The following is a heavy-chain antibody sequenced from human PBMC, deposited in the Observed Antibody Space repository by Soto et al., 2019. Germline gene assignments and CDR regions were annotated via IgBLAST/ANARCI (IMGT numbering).Heavy chain of an antibody. V-gene: IGHV1-46*01. CDR3: ARDADVDYGGNYVYFQH. CDR1: GYTFTSYD. D-gene: IGHD4-17*01. CDR2: INPSSGST. Sequence: ASVKGSCKASGYTFTSYDIHWVRQSPGQGLEWMGIINPSSGSTSYAQKFQGRVTMTRDTSTSTVYMELSSLRSEDTAVYYCARDADVDYGGNYVYFQHWGQGTLVTVSP. J-gene: IGHJ1*01.